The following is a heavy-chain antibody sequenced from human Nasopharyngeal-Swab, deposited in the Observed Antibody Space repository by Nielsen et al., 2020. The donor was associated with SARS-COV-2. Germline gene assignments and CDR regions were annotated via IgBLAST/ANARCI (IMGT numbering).Heavy chain of an antibody. CDR3: TREDRYASGSFDH. CDR2: IYSGGGS. Sequence: VRQAPGKGLEWVSVIYSGGGSYYADSVKGRSTISRDNFKNMLYLQMNSLRAEDTAMYYCTREDRYASGSFDHWGQGTLVTVSS. D-gene: IGHD3-10*01. V-gene: IGHV3-53*01. J-gene: IGHJ4*02.